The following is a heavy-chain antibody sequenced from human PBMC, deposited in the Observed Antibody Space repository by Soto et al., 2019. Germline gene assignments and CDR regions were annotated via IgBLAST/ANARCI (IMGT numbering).Heavy chain of an antibody. J-gene: IGHJ6*02. V-gene: IGHV3-49*03. D-gene: IGHD3-22*01. CDR3: TRDRGPLEYDYDSSGYLDYYYGMDV. Sequence: GGSLRLSCTASGFTFGDYAMSWFRQAPGKGLEWVGFIRSKAYGGTTEYAASVKGRFTISRDDSKRIAYLQMNSLKTEDTAVYYCTRDRGPLEYDYDSSGYLDYYYGMDVTGQETTVTVSS. CDR1: GFTFGDYA. CDR2: IRSKAYGGTT.